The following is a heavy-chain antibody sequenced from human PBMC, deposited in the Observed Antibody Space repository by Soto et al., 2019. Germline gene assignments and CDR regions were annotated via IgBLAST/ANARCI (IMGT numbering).Heavy chain of an antibody. CDR2: SSYKRNT. J-gene: IGHJ4*02. Sequence: PSETLSLTCNVSGGSISSYYCSWIRQPPGKRLEWIGYSSYKRNTNYNPSHKSRVTISVDTSKNQFSLKLSSVTAADTAVYYCARGAYWIDYWGQGTLVTVSS. CDR1: GGSISSYY. D-gene: IGHD1-1*01. CDR3: ARGAYWIDY. V-gene: IGHV4-59*08.